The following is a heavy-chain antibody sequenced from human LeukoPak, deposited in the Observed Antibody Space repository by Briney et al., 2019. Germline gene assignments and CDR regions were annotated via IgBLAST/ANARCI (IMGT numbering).Heavy chain of an antibody. J-gene: IGHJ4*02. CDR1: GYIFINHG. CDR2: ISAYNGNT. CDR3: ARWGASPNDY. D-gene: IGHD3-16*01. V-gene: IGHV1-18*01. Sequence: ASVKVSCKASGYIFINHGIAWVRQAPGQGLEYMGWISAYNGNTGYAQKLQGRVTMTTDTSTTTAYMELRSLRSDDTAVYYCARWGASPNDYWGQGTLVTVSS.